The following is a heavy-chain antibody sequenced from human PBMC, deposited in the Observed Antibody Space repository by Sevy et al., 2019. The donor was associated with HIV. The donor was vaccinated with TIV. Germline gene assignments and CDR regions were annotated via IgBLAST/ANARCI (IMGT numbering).Heavy chain of an antibody. CDR1: GYSFTSYW. CDR3: ARQVPSYYYDSSGYYYLNWFDP. V-gene: IGHV5-51*01. CDR2: IYPGDSDT. D-gene: IGHD3-22*01. Sequence: GESLKISCKGSGYSFTSYWIGWVRQMPGKGLEWMGIIYPGDSDTRDSPSFQGQVTISADKSISTAYLQWISLKASDTAMYYCARQVPSYYYDSSGYYYLNWFDPWGQGTLVTVSS. J-gene: IGHJ5*02.